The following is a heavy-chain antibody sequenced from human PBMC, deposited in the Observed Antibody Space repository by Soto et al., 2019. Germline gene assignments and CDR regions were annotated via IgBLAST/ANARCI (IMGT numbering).Heavy chain of an antibody. CDR2: ISPSGDRT. D-gene: IGHD4-17*01. CDR1: GYTFTSYH. J-gene: IGHJ4*02. Sequence: QVQLVQSGAEVKKPGASVKISCKASGYTFTSYHMDWVRQAPGQGLEWMGKISPSGDRTWFAQKFRGRVTMTRDTSTSTDYMELGRLRSENTAVYYCGRDGGNYGDDDYWGQGTLVTVSS. V-gene: IGHV1-46*01. CDR3: GRDGGNYGDDDY.